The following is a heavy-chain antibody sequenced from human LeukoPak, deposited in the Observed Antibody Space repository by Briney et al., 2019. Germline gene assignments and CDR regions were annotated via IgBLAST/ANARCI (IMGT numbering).Heavy chain of an antibody. CDR3: ARGPRNDP. V-gene: IGHV1-8*01. Sequence: GASVKVSCQPSGYPFPSWVMNWVRQAAGQGLEWMGWVHPNVGNTAYAQKFQRRVTMTRDTSISTAYMELSGLKSDDTAVYFCARGPRNDPWGQGTLVTVSS. CDR1: GYPFPSWV. D-gene: IGHD1-14*01. CDR2: VHPNVGNT. J-gene: IGHJ5*02.